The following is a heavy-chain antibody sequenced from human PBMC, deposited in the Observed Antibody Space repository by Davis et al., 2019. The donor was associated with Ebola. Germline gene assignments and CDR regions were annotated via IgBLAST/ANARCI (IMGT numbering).Heavy chain of an antibody. CDR2: ISGSGGST. Sequence: PGGSLRLSCAASGFSFSNYAMSWVRQAPGRGLEWVSGISGSGGSTYDADSVKGRFTISRDNSKNTLYLQMNSLKTEDTAIYYCATYSGSFKLDYWGQGTLVTVSS. V-gene: IGHV3-23*01. CDR1: GFSFSNYA. CDR3: ATYSGSFKLDY. D-gene: IGHD1-26*01. J-gene: IGHJ4*02.